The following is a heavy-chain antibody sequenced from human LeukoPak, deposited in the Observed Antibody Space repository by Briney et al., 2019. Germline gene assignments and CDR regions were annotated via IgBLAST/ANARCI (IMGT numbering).Heavy chain of an antibody. V-gene: IGHV3-30-3*01. D-gene: IGHD1-1*01. CDR2: ISHDGSNK. CDR3: ARWRETVRYFDY. CDR1: GLTFSTYS. Sequence: GGSLRLSCAASGLTFSTYSFNWVRQAPGKGLEWVAVISHDGSNKYYAESLRGRFTISRDNSKNTLYLQMNNLRTEDTAVYYCARWRETVRYFDYWGQGTLVTVSS. J-gene: IGHJ4*02.